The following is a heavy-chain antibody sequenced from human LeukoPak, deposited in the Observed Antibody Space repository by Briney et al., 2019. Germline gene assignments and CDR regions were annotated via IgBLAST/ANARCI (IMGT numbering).Heavy chain of an antibody. CDR2: INHSGST. V-gene: IGHV4-34*01. Sequence: PSETLSLTCAVYGGSFSGYYWSWIRQPPEKGLEWIGEINHSGSTNYNPCLKSRVTISVDTSKNQFSLKLSSVTAADTAVYYCARGLTFDSSGYYSSGAFDIWGQGTMVTVSS. J-gene: IGHJ3*02. CDR1: GGSFSGYY. D-gene: IGHD3-22*01. CDR3: ARGLTFDSSGYYSSGAFDI.